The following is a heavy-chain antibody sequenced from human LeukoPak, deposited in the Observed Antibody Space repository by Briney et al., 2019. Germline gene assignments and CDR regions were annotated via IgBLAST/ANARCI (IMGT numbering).Heavy chain of an antibody. V-gene: IGHV1-24*01. CDR3: VGSSWYLNDYFDY. D-gene: IGHD6-13*01. J-gene: IGHJ4*02. CDR2: FDPEDGET. CDR1: GYTLTELS. Sequence: GASVKVSCKVSGYTLTELSMHWVRQAPGKGLEWMGGFDPEDGETIYAQKFQDRVTMTEDTSTDTAYMELSSLRSEDTAVYYCVGSSWYLNDYFDYWGQGTLVTVSS.